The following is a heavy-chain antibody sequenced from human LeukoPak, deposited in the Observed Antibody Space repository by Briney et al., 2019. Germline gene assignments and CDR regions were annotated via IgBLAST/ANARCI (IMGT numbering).Heavy chain of an antibody. CDR2: ISSDVSHR. J-gene: IGHJ4*02. CDR3: ARAPGPPNYFDY. CDR1: GFTFSKYA. V-gene: IGHV3-30*04. Sequence: GGSLRLSCAASGFTFSKYAFHWVRQAPGKGLEWVAAISSDVSHRYYIDSVKGRFTISRDNSKNALSLQMSSLRAEDTAVYYCARAPGPPNYFDYWGQGTLVTVSS. D-gene: IGHD3-10*01.